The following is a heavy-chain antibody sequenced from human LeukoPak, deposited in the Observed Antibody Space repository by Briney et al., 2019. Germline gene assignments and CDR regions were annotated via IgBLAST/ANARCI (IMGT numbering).Heavy chain of an antibody. CDR2: MSGSGGST. CDR3: ARVGVLMVYASDAFDI. Sequence: GGSLRLSCAASGFTFSNYGMSWVRQAPGKGLEWVSGMSGSGGSTYYADSVKGRFTISRDNSKNTLYLQMNSLRAEDTALYYCARVGVLMVYASDAFDIWGQGTMVTVSS. D-gene: IGHD2-8*01. V-gene: IGHV3-23*01. CDR1: GFTFSNYG. J-gene: IGHJ3*02.